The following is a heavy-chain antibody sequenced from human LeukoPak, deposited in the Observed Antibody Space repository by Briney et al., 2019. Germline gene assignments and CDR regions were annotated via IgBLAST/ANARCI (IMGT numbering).Heavy chain of an antibody. V-gene: IGHV3-21*01. CDR2: ISSGSSYI. J-gene: IGHJ4*02. D-gene: IGHD2-2*01. Sequence: GGSLRLSCAASGFTFSSYSMNWVRQAPGKGLEWVSSISSGSSYIYYADSVKGRFTISRDNAMNSLYLQMNSLRAEDTAVYYCARDEGYCSSTSCPFPFDYWGQGTLVTVSS. CDR3: ARDEGYCSSTSCPFPFDY. CDR1: GFTFSSYS.